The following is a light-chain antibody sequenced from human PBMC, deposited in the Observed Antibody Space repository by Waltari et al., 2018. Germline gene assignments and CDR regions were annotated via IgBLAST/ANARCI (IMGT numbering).Light chain of an antibody. J-gene: IGKJ3*01. CDR3: QQRSTWPAT. CDR1: QSVRTY. Sequence: EIVLTQSPATLSLSPGERATLSCRASQSVRTYVAWYQQRRGQAPRLLIYDASNRVAGIRARFSGRGSGRDLTLTISSLGPDDFAVYYCQQRSTWPATVGPGTKVDIK. CDR2: DAS. V-gene: IGKV3-11*02.